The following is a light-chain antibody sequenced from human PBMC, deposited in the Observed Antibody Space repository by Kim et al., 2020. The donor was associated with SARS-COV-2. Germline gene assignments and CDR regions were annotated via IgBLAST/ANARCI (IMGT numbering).Light chain of an antibody. CDR2: GAS. V-gene: IGKV3-20*01. CDR3: QQYDAAPLT. Sequence: EIVLTQSPGTLSLSPGERATLSCRASQSVSSSYLAWYQQKPGQAPRLLIYGASSRATGIPDRCSGSWSGTDFTLTISRLEPEDFAVYYCQQYDAAPLTLGGGTTLEI. CDR1: QSVSSSY. J-gene: IGKJ4*01.